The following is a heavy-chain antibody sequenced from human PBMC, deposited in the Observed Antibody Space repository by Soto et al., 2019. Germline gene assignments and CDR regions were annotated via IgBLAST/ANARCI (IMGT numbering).Heavy chain of an antibody. V-gene: IGHV4-31*03. D-gene: IGHD2-21*01. CDR3: AASCVACGGFNYYGMYV. Sequence: SETLSLACTVSGGSISSGGYYWYWIRQHPGNGLEWIGYIYYSGTTYYNPSLKSRVTISVDTSKNQFSLKLSSVTAADTAVYYCAASCVACGGFNYYGMYVWGQGTTVTVSS. CDR1: GGSISSGGYY. J-gene: IGHJ6*02. CDR2: IYYSGTT.